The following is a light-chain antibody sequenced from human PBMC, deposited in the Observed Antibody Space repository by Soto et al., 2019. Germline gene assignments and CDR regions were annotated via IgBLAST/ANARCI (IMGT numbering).Light chain of an antibody. CDR2: LGS. J-gene: IGKJ1*01. V-gene: IGKV2-28*01. Sequence: DIVMTQSPLSLPVTPGEPASISCRSSQSLLDNNGYNYLDWYLQKPGQSPQLLIYLGSNRASGVPDRFSGSGSGTDFTPKISRVEAEDIGVYYCMQALQMRTFDPGTKVEIK. CDR3: MQALQMRT. CDR1: QSLLDNNGYNY.